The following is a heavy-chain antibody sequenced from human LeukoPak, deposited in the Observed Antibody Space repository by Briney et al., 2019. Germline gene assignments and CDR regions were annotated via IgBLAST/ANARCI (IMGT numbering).Heavy chain of an antibody. J-gene: IGHJ4*02. Sequence: GSLRLSCEASGFTFSSYWMHWVRQAPGKGLEWVAVMSYDGSNKYYADSVKGRFTISRDNSQNTVYLQMNSLRAEDPAVYYCARELHHGWFDYWGQGTLVTVSS. V-gene: IGHV3-30-3*01. CDR2: MSYDGSNK. D-gene: IGHD6-19*01. CDR1: GFTFSSYW. CDR3: ARELHHGWFDY.